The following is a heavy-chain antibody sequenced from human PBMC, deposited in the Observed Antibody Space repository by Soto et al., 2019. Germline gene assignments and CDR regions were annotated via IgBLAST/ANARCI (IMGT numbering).Heavy chain of an antibody. CDR2: IIPIFGTA. CDR3: ARTYSSGWYSLPDWYFDL. CDR1: GGTFSSYA. V-gene: IGHV1-69*01. D-gene: IGHD6-19*01. Sequence: QVQLVQSGAEVKKPGSSVKVSCKASGGTFSSYAISWVRQAPGQGLEWMGGIIPIFGTANYAQKFQGRVTITADESTSTAYMELSSLRSEDTAVYYCARTYSSGWYSLPDWYFDLWGRGTLVTVSS. J-gene: IGHJ2*01.